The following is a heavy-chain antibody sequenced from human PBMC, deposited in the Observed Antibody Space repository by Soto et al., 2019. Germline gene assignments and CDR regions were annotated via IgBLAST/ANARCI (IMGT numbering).Heavy chain of an antibody. D-gene: IGHD4-17*01. CDR2: ITPILGIP. CDR1: GAALSNHF. J-gene: IGHJ4*02. Sequence: QVQLVQSGAEVRKPGSSVKVSCTTFGAALSNHFISWVRLAPGQGLEWMGRITPILGIPNYSQNFQGRVTMTADRSRKTIYMELSSLRSDDTAVYYCARGGSVDYGVYNYWGQGTLVTVSS. V-gene: IGHV1-69*02. CDR3: ARGGSVDYGVYNY.